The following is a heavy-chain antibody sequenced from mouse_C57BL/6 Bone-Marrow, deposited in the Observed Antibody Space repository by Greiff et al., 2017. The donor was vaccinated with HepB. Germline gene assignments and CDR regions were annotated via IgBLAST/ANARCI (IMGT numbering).Heavy chain of an antibody. J-gene: IGHJ4*01. Sequence: VKLMESGPELVKPGASVKLSCKASGYTFTSYDINWVKQRPGQGLEWIGWIYPRDGSTKYNEKFKGKATLTVDTSSSTAYMELHSLTSEDSAVYFCASLHYAMDYWGQGTSVTVSS. V-gene: IGHV1-85*01. CDR2: IYPRDGST. CDR1: GYTFTSYD. CDR3: ASLHYAMDY.